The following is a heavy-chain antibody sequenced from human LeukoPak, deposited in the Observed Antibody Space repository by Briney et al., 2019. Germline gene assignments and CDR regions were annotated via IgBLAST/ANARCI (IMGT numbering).Heavy chain of an antibody. J-gene: IGHJ4*02. Sequence: GGSLRLSCAASGFTFSNYSMLWVRQAPGKGLEWVSYISSSSSTIYYADSVKGRFTISRDNAKNSLYLQMNTLRAEDTAVYYCARVFIGDYGDYQFDYWGQGTLVTVSS. CDR3: ARVFIGDYGDYQFDY. D-gene: IGHD4-17*01. V-gene: IGHV3-48*01. CDR1: GFTFSNYS. CDR2: ISSSSSTI.